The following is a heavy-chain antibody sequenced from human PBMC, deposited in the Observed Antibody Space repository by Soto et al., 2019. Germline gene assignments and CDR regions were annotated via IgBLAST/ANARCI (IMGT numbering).Heavy chain of an antibody. D-gene: IGHD3-9*01. V-gene: IGHV4-59*01. CDR2: IYYSGST. Sequence: SETLSLTCTVSGGSISSYYWSWIRQPPGKGLEWIGYIYYSGSTNYNPSLKSRVTISVDTSKNQFSLKLSSVTAADTAVYYCARVEATFYDILTGYSPSHGMDVWGQGTTVTVSS. CDR3: ARVEATFYDILTGYSPSHGMDV. CDR1: GGSISSYY. J-gene: IGHJ6*02.